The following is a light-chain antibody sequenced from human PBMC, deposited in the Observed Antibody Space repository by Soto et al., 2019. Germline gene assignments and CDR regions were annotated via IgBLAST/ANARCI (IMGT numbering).Light chain of an antibody. CDR2: EVT. Sequence: QSALTQPPSASGSPGHSVTLSCSVISSDIRDSNYVSWYQQHPGKAPKLVVSEVTKRPSGVPDRFSGSRSGTTAFLTISGLQTEDEADYYCGSKAGSDKHVVFGGGTKLTVL. CDR3: GSKAGSDKHVV. J-gene: IGLJ2*01. V-gene: IGLV2-8*01. CDR1: SSDIRDSNY.